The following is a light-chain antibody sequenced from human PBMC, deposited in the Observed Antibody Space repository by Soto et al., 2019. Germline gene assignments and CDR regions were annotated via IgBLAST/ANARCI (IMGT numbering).Light chain of an antibody. J-gene: IGLJ2*01. V-gene: IGLV1-47*02. CDR1: SSNIGTNY. CDR3: ATWDDSLSGVV. CDR2: SHN. Sequence: QSVLTQPPSASGTPGQRVSISCSGSSSNIGTNYVYWYQKLPGAAPKLLIYSHNERPSGVPDRFSGSKSGTSASLAISGLRYEDEADYYCATWDDSLSGVVFGGGTKLTVL.